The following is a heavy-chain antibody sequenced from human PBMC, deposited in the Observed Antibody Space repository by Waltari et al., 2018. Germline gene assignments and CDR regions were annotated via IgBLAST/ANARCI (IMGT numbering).Heavy chain of an antibody. CDR2: IYDSGRT. V-gene: IGHV4-39*07. Sequence: QLQLQESGPGLVKPSETLSLTCTVSGVSISRSSYYCGWTRQPPGKGLEWIGSIYDSGRTYYNPSLKRRVTRSVDTSKNQCSLKLSSVTAADTAVYYCAKDGATMLPYFDYWGQGTLVTVSS. CDR1: GVSISRSSYY. CDR3: AKDGATMLPYFDY. D-gene: IGHD5-12*01. J-gene: IGHJ4*02.